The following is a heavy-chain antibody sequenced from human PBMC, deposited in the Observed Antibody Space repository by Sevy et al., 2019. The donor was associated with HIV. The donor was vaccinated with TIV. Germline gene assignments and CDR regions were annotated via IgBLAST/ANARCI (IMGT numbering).Heavy chain of an antibody. CDR3: AKDSLIVVVPAAPLGFDY. D-gene: IGHD2-2*01. V-gene: IGHV3-23*01. CDR2: ISGSGGST. Sequence: GGSLRLSYAASGFTFSSYAMSWVRQAPGKGLEWVSAISGSGGSTYYADSVKGRFTISRDNSKNTLYLQMNSLRAEDTAVYYCAKDSLIVVVPAAPLGFDYWGQGTLVTVSS. CDR1: GFTFSSYA. J-gene: IGHJ4*02.